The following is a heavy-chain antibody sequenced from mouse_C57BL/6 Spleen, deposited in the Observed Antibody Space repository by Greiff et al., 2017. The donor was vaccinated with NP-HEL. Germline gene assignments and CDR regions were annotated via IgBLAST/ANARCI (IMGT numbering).Heavy chain of an antibody. CDR2: IYPGDGDT. V-gene: IGHV1-82*01. Sequence: QVQLQQSGPELVKPGASVKISCKASGYAFSSSWMNWVKQRPGKGLEWIGRIYPGDGDTNYNGKFKGKATLTADKSSSTAYMQLSSLTSEDSAVYFCASYYGNYWYFDVWGTGTTVTVSS. J-gene: IGHJ1*03. CDR1: GYAFSSSW. D-gene: IGHD1-2*01. CDR3: ASYYGNYWYFDV.